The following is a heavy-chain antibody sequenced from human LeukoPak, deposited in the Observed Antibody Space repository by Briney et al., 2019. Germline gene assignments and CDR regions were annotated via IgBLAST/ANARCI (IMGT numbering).Heavy chain of an antibody. CDR2: ISYDGSNK. J-gene: IGHJ4*02. Sequence: GGSLRLSCAASGFTFSSYAMHWVRQAPGKGLEWVAVISYDGSNKYYADSVKGRFTISRDNSKNTLYLQMNSLRAEGTAVYYCARGRGYYDSSGYPWVYWGQGTLVTVSS. D-gene: IGHD3-22*01. CDR3: ARGRGYYDSSGYPWVY. CDR1: GFTFSSYA. V-gene: IGHV3-30*04.